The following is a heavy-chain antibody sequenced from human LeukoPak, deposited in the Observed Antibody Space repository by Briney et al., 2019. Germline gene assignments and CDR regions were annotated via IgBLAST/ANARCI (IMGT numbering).Heavy chain of an antibody. CDR2: IYYSGST. D-gene: IGHD1-14*01. CDR3: ARSVNRLLDY. J-gene: IGHJ4*02. V-gene: IGHV4-31*03. CDR1: GGSISSGGYY. Sequence: PSQTLSLICTVSGGSISSGGYYWSWIRQHPGKGLEWIGYIYYSGSTYYNPSLKSRVTISVDTSKNQFSLKLSSVTAADTAVYYCARSVNRLLDYWGQGTLVTVSS.